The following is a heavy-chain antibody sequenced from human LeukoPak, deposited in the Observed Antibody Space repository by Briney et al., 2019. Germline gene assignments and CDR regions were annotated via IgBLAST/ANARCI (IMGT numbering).Heavy chain of an antibody. V-gene: IGHV4-34*01. J-gene: IGHJ4*02. CDR3: ARINGNYYDSSGYISHFDY. CDR2: IHESGST. CDR1: GGSFSGHY. D-gene: IGHD3-22*01. Sequence: SETLSLTCAVYGGSFSGHYWTWIRQPPGKGLEWIGEIHESGSTRYNPSLKSRVTISVDTSKNQFSLKLSSVTAADTAVYYCARINGNYYDSSGYISHFDYWGQGTLVTVSS.